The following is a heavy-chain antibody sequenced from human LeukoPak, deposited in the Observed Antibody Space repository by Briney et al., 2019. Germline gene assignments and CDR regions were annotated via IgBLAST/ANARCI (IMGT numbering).Heavy chain of an antibody. J-gene: IGHJ6*03. CDR2: TSGSGGST. CDR1: GFTFSSYA. CDR3: AKSTDRNYYYYYMDV. V-gene: IGHV3-23*01. Sequence: GGSLRLSCAASGFTFSSYAMSWVRQAPGKGLEWVSATSGSGGSTYYADSVKGRFTISRDNSKNTLYLQMNSLRAEDTAVYYCAKSTDRNYYYYYMDVWGKGTTVTVSS.